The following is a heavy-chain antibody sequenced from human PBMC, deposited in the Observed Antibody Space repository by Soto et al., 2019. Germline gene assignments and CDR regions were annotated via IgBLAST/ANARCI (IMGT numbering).Heavy chain of an antibody. CDR2: ISGSGGST. CDR3: AKDGSVYLSFGDPGWFDP. V-gene: IGHV3-23*01. Sequence: GGSLRLSCAASGFTFSSYAMSWVRQAPGKGLEWVSAISGSGGSTYYADSVKGRFTISRDNSKNTLYLQMNSLRAEDTAVYYCAKDGSVYLSFGDPGWFDPWGQGTLVTVSS. D-gene: IGHD3-10*01. J-gene: IGHJ5*02. CDR1: GFTFSSYA.